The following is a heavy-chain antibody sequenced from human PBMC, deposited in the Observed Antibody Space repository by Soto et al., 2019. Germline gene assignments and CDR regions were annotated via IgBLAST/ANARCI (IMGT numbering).Heavy chain of an antibody. CDR2: IYPGDSDV. V-gene: IGHV5-51*01. CDR3: ARQIYAGYGGYDSAFDT. Sequence: PGESLKISCQGSGYTFTTYWVGWVRQRPGKGLDWMGNIYPGDSDVKYSPSFQGQVTISVDKSISTAYLQWNSLKASDTAVYYCARQIYAGYGGYDSAFDTWGQGTLVTVSS. CDR1: GYTFTTYW. D-gene: IGHD5-12*01. J-gene: IGHJ4*02.